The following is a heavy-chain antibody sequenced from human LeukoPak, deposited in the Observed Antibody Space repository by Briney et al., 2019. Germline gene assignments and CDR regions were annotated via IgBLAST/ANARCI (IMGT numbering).Heavy chain of an antibody. CDR3: ANKRAGITPVGQREY. D-gene: IGHD6-13*01. CDR1: GGSFSPYY. J-gene: IGHJ4*02. V-gene: IGHV4-34*01. CDR2: INHRGST. Sequence: PSETLSLTCAVYGGSFSPYYWSWIRQPPGKGLEWMGEINHRGSTNYNPSLKSGVTISVETSKNQFSLKLSSVTAADTTVDYAANKRAGITPVGQREYWGQGTLVTVSS.